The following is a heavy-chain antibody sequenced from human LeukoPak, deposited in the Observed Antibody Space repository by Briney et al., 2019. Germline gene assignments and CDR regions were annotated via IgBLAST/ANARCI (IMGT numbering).Heavy chain of an antibody. CDR1: GFTVSSNY. Sequence: GGSLRLSCAASGFTVSSNYMSWVRQAPGKGLEWVSVIYSGCSTYYADSVKGRFTISRDNSKNTLYLQMNSLRAEDTAVYYCARNDLNWFDPWGQGTLVTVSS. CDR2: IYSGCST. CDR3: ARNDLNWFDP. V-gene: IGHV3-66*02. J-gene: IGHJ5*02.